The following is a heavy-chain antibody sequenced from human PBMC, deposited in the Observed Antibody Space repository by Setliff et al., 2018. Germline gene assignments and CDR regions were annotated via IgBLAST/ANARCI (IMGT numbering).Heavy chain of an antibody. CDR2: ISWDSSSL. CDR1: GFTFGNYA. J-gene: IGHJ6*03. D-gene: IGHD6-19*01. V-gene: IGHV3-9*01. CDR3: AKGSGAEAEGVYYYMDV. Sequence: GGSLRLSCAASGFTFGNYAMHWVRQVPGKGLEWVSGISWDSSSLRYADSVKGRFTISRDNAKNFLYLEMNSLRADDKAFYYCAKGSGAEAEGVYYYMDVWGKGTRVTV.